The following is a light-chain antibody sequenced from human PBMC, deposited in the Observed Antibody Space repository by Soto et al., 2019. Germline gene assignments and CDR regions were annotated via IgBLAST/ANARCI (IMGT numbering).Light chain of an antibody. CDR2: GAS. CDR3: QRYGSSPGLFT. Sequence: EIVLTQSPGTLSLSPGERATLSCRASQSVSSSYLAWYQQKPGQAPRLLIYGASSRATAIPDRFSGSGSGTDFTLTISRLEPEDFALYYCQRYGSSPGLFTFGPGTKVDNK. J-gene: IGKJ3*01. V-gene: IGKV3-20*01. CDR1: QSVSSSY.